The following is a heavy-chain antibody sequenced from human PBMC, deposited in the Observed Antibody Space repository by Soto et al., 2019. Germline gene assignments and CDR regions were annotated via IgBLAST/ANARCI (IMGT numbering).Heavy chain of an antibody. V-gene: IGHV3-23*01. Sequence: EVHLLESGGALVQPGGSLTLSCAASGFSFSDYAMSWVRQAPGKGLEWVSSISRTGDSAYYADSVKGRFAISRDRSKKRLSLQMNSLRVEDKAVYYCAKGPDGSGYYHNWFDSWGQGTLITVSS. CDR3: AKGPDGSGYYHNWFDS. CDR1: GFSFSDYA. D-gene: IGHD3-22*01. CDR2: ISRTGDSA. J-gene: IGHJ5*01.